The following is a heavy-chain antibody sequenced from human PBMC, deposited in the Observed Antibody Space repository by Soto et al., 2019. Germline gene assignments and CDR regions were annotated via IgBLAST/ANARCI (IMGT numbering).Heavy chain of an antibody. D-gene: IGHD3-16*01. CDR1: GYMFYGYW. V-gene: IGHV5-51*03. CDR2: IYPDNSDT. CDR3: ARFGGPGLSNNWFDS. Sequence: EVQLVQSGAEVKKPGDSLKISCEGSGYMFYGYWIGWVRQMPGKGLEWMGLIYPDNSDTRYSPSFQGQVTLSADKSINTADLQWSTLKASDTAMYYCARFGGPGLSNNWFDSWGQGTLVTVSS. J-gene: IGHJ5*01.